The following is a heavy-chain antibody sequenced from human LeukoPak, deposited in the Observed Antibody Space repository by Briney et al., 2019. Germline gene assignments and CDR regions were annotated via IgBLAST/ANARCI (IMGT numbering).Heavy chain of an antibody. CDR2: ISSSSSTI. CDR3: ARAIGYCSDGSCYHFFDY. CDR1: GFTFSTYS. V-gene: IGHV3-48*01. D-gene: IGHD2-15*01. Sequence: PGGSLRLSCTASGFTFSTYSMTWVRQAPGQGLERVSYISSSSSTIDYVDSVKGRFTISRDNAKNSLSLQVNSLRAEDTAVYYCARAIGYCSDGSCYHFFDYWGQRTLVTVSP. J-gene: IGHJ4*02.